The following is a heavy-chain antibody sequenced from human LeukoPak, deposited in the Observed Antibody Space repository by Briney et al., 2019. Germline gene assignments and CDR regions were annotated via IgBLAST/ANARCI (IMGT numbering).Heavy chain of an antibody. J-gene: IGHJ4*02. Sequence: SETLSLTCTVSGGSVSSSSYHWSWIRQPPGKGLEWIGSIYNSGSSFYNPSLSGRVTISVDTSKNQFSLKLSSVTAADTALYYCASLYCSSTSCYLFHWGQGTLVTVSS. CDR2: IYNSGSS. CDR3: ASLYCSSTSCYLFH. V-gene: IGHV4-39*07. CDR1: GGSVSSSSYH. D-gene: IGHD2-2*01.